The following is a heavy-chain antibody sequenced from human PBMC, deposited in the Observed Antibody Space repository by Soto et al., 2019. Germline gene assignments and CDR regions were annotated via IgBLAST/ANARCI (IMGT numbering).Heavy chain of an antibody. Sequence: QVQLQESGPGLVRPSQTLSLTCTVSGDSISSADYYWSWIRQTPGKGLEWMGHIFYSGTTYYNPSLKSRLTISVDTSKNHFSVRLTSVTAADTAVYYCARDLWVEPELYYYGMDVWGQGTTVTVSS. J-gene: IGHJ6*02. CDR3: ARDLWVEPELYYYGMDV. CDR1: GDSISSADYY. CDR2: IFYSGTT. D-gene: IGHD1-1*01. V-gene: IGHV4-30-4*01.